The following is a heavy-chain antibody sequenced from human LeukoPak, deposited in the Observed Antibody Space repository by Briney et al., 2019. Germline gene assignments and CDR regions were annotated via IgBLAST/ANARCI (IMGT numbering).Heavy chain of an antibody. J-gene: IGHJ4*02. CDR1: GFTFSSYA. CDR3: EKVQTYYYESSGYYYVPIDFDY. D-gene: IGHD3-22*01. CDR2: ISGSGDST. Sequence: PGGSLRLSCAASGFTFSSYAMSWVRQAPGKGLEWVSAISGSGDSTHYADSVKGRFTISRDRSKNTLYLQMNSLRAEDTAVYYCEKVQTYYYESSGYYYVPIDFDYWGQGTLVTVSS. V-gene: IGHV3-23*01.